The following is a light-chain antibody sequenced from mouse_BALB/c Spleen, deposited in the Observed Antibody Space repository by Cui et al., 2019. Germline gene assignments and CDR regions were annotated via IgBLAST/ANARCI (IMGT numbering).Light chain of an antibody. CDR1: PDIDDD. CDR2: DGD. J-gene: IGKJ4*01. Sequence: TTVTQSPSALSVSTGEKVTIRCITNPDIDDDMNWYQQKQGDPPKSVISDGDPIRSGDTLPVSSSGYGTDFVFTIENTLTEDVADYYCLGSDNMPLTFGSGTKLEIK. CDR3: LGSDNMPLT. V-gene: IGKV17-127*01.